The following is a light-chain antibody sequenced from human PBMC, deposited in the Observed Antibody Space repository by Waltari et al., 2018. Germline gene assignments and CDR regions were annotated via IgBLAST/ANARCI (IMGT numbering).Light chain of an antibody. CDR1: SSDVGGYNY. J-gene: IGLJ2*01. CDR2: NVS. Sequence: QSALTQPASVSGSPGQSITISCTGTSSDVGGYNYVSWHQQHPGKAPKILIFNVSKRPSGVSTRFSGSKSGNTASLTISGLQAEDKAAYYCASYTTSSTYVLFGGGTTLTVL. CDR3: ASYTTSSTYVL. V-gene: IGLV2-14*03.